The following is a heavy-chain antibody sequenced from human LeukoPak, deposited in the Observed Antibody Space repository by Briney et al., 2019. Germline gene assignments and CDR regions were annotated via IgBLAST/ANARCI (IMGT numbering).Heavy chain of an antibody. CDR2: INPSGGST. J-gene: IGHJ6*02. Sequence: ASVKVSCKASGYTFTSYYMHWVRQAPGQGLEWMGIINPSGGSTSYAQKFQGRVTMTRDTSTSTVYMELSSLRSEDTAVYYCARDSPPEDIVLMAEGNYYYYYYGMDVWGQGTTVTVFS. CDR3: ARDSPPEDIVLMAEGNYYYYYYGMDV. D-gene: IGHD2-8*01. CDR1: GYTFTSYY. V-gene: IGHV1-46*01.